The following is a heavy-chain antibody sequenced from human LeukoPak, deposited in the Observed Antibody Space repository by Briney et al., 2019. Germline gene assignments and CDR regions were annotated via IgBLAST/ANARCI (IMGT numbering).Heavy chain of an antibody. D-gene: IGHD6-13*01. J-gene: IGHJ6*04. CDR2: IYYSGST. CDR3: ARDPRAAAGLDYYYGMDV. V-gene: IGHV4-59*01. CDR1: GGSISSYY. Sequence: SETLSLTCTVSGGSISSYYWGWIRQPPGKGLEWIGYIYYSGSTNYNPSLKSRVTISVDTSKNQFSLKLSSVTAADTAVYYCARDPRAAAGLDYYYGMDVWGKGTTVTVSS.